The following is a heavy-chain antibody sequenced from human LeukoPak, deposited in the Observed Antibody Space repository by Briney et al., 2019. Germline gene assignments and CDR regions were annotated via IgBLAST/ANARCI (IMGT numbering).Heavy chain of an antibody. CDR2: IRYDGSNK. CDR3: AKDCCGSYYYYYYMDV. CDR1: GFTFSSYS. Sequence: GGSLRLSCVASGFTFSSYSMNWVRQAPGKGLEWVAFIRYDGSNKYYADSVKGRFTISRDNSKNTLYLQMNSLRAEDTAVYYCAKDCCGSYYYYYYMDVWGKGTTVTISS. D-gene: IGHD1-26*01. J-gene: IGHJ6*03. V-gene: IGHV3-30*02.